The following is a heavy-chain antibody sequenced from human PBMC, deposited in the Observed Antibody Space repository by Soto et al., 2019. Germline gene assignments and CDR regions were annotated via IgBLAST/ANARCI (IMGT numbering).Heavy chain of an antibody. CDR3: ARDAALNVYCSGGSCYSDW. CDR1: GYTFTSYG. Sequence: ASVKVSCKASGYTFTSYGISWVRQAPGQGLEWMGWISAYNGNTNYAQKLQGRVTMTTDTSTSTAYMELRSLRSDDTAVYYCARDAALNVYCSGGSCYSDWWGQGTLVTVSS. J-gene: IGHJ4*02. V-gene: IGHV1-18*01. CDR2: ISAYNGNT. D-gene: IGHD2-15*01.